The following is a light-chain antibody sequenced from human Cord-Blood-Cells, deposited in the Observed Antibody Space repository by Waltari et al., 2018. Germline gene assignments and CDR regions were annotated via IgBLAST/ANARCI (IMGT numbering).Light chain of an antibody. Sequence: DIVMTQSPDSLAVSLGERATINCKSSQSVLYSAKKKNYFTWYQQKPRQPPKVLIYLAFTPETRVPDPFRCRRSGTNFTFPISSLQAEDVAVYYCQQYYSTSTWTFGQGTKVEIK. V-gene: IGKV4-1*01. J-gene: IGKJ1*01. CDR1: QSVLYSAKKKNY. CDR3: QQYYSTSTWT. CDR2: LAF.